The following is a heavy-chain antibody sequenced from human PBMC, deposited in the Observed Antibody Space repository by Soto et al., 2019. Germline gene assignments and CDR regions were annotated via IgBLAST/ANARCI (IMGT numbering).Heavy chain of an antibody. CDR1: GFTFSSYA. V-gene: IGHV3-23*01. Sequence: PGGSLRLSCAASGFTFSSYAMSWVRQAPGKGLEWVSAISGSGGSTYYADSVKGRFTISRDNSKNTLYLQMNSLRAEDTAVYYCAKVTFWGTTAGPLTFDYWGQGTLVTVSS. CDR2: ISGSGGST. CDR3: AKVTFWGTTAGPLTFDY. D-gene: IGHD4-17*01. J-gene: IGHJ4*02.